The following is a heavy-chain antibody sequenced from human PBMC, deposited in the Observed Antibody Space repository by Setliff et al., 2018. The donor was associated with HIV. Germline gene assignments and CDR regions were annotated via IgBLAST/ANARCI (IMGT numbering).Heavy chain of an antibody. D-gene: IGHD3-22*01. CDR2: IRYDGSNK. Sequence: RRLSCAASGFTFSSYGMHWVRQAPGKGLEWVAFIRYDGSNKYYADSVKGRFTISRDNSTNTLYLQIISLRAEDTAVYYCAKAYRDSSGYYAFDYWGQGTLVTVPS. CDR3: AKAYRDSSGYYAFDY. CDR1: GFTFSSYG. V-gene: IGHV3-30*02. J-gene: IGHJ4*02.